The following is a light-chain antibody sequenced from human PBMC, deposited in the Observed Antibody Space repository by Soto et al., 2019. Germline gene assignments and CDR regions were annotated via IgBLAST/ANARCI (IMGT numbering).Light chain of an antibody. V-gene: IGLV1-44*01. CDR3: AAWDVSLSGVA. Sequence: QSVLTQPPSACGTPGQRVTISCSGSSSNIGSNTVNWYQQLPGTAPKLLIYSNNQRPSGVPDRFCGSKSGTSASLAISGLQSEDEADYYCAAWDVSLSGVAFGGGTKLTVL. CDR1: SSNIGSNT. CDR2: SNN. J-gene: IGLJ2*01.